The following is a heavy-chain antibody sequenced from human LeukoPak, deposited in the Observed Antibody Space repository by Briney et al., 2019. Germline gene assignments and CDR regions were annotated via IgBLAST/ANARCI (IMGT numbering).Heavy chain of an antibody. Sequence: PSETLSLTCTVSGGSISSYYWSWIRQPAGKGLEWIGRIYTSGSTNYNPSLKSRVTISVDKSKNQFSLKLSSVTAADTAMYYCARDHGTGTNYYFDYWGQGTLVTVSS. CDR3: ARDHGTGTNYYFDY. D-gene: IGHD1-7*01. J-gene: IGHJ4*02. V-gene: IGHV4-4*07. CDR2: IYTSGST. CDR1: GGSISSYY.